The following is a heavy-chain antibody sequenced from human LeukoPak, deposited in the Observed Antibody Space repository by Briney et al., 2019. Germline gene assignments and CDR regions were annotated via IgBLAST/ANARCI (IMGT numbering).Heavy chain of an antibody. CDR1: GGTFSSYA. D-gene: IGHD3-9*01. J-gene: IGHJ6*02. CDR3: ARESDDILTGSAYYYYGMDV. CDR2: IIPIFGTA. V-gene: IGHV1-69*13. Sequence: SVKVSCKASGGTFSSYAISWVRQAPGQGLEWMGGIIPIFGTASYAQKFQGRVTITADESTSTAYMELSSLRSEDTAVYYCARESDDILTGSAYYYYGMDVWGQGTTVTVSS.